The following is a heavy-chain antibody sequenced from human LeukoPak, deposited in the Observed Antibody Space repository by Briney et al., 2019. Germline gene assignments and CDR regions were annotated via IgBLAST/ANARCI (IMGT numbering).Heavy chain of an antibody. CDR3: ARSSQEYYYDSSGYLY. Sequence: SETLSLTCTVSGGSISSGSYYWSWIRQPAGKGLEWIGRIYTSGSTDYNPSLKSRVTISVDTSKNQFSLKLSSVTAADTAVYYCARSSQEYYYDSSGYLYWGQGTLVTVSS. CDR2: IYTSGST. V-gene: IGHV4-61*02. D-gene: IGHD3-22*01. CDR1: GGSISSGSYY. J-gene: IGHJ4*02.